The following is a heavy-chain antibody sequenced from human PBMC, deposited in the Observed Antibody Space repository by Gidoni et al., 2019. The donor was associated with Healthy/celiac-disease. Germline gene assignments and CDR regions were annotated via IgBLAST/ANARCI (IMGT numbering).Heavy chain of an antibody. V-gene: IGHV1-46*03. Sequence: QVQLVQSGAAVKKPGASVKVSCKASGHTFPSYYMHWVRQAPGQGLEWMGIINPSGGSTSYEQKFQGRDTMTRDTSTRTVYMELSSLRSEDTAVYYCARTPGVTFPSVGWFDYWGQGTLVTVSS. D-gene: IGHD2-21*02. CDR3: ARTPGVTFPSVGWFDY. CDR1: GHTFPSYY. CDR2: INPSGGST. J-gene: IGHJ4*02.